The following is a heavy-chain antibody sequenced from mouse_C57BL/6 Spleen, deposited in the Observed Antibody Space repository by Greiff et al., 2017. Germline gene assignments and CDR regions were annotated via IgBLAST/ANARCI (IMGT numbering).Heavy chain of an antibody. D-gene: IGHD1-1*02. CDR2: ISNGGGST. CDR3: ARQNYSTYAMDY. J-gene: IGHJ4*01. V-gene: IGHV5-12*01. Sequence: EVKLLESGGGLVQPGGSLKLSCAASGFTFSDYYMYWVRQTPEKRLEWVAYISNGGGSTYYPDTVKGRFTISRDNAKNTLYLQMSRLKSEDTAMYYCARQNYSTYAMDYWGQGTSVTVSS. CDR1: GFTFSDYY.